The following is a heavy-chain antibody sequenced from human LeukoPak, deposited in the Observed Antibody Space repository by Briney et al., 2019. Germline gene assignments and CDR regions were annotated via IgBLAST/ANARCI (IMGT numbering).Heavy chain of an antibody. CDR3: ARMYYIRGVLFYYFDS. CDR1: GFTFSSYS. V-gene: IGHV3-21*01. CDR2: ISSSSSYI. J-gene: IGHJ4*02. Sequence: GGSLRLSCAASGFTFSSYSMNWVRQASGKGLEWVSSISSSSSYIYYADSTKGRFTISRDNAKSSLYLQMNSLRAEDTAVYYCARMYYIRGVLFYYFDSWGQGTLVTVSS. D-gene: IGHD3-10*01.